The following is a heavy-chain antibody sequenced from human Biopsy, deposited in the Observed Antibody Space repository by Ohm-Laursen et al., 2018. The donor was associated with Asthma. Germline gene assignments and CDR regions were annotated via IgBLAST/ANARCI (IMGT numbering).Heavy chain of an antibody. D-gene: IGHD3-3*01. CDR3: AKRRGYSDLTDFDH. Sequence: SLRLSCAASGFTFSSYGMHWVRQAPGKGLEWVAVTWYDGSNKYYADSVKGRFTISRDNSKNTLYLQMNSLRAEDTAVYYCAKRRGYSDLTDFDHWGQGTLVSVSS. CDR1: GFTFSSYG. J-gene: IGHJ4*02. CDR2: TWYDGSNK. V-gene: IGHV3-33*06.